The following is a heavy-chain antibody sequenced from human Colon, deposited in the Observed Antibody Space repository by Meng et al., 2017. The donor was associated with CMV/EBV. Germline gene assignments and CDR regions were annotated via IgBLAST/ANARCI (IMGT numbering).Heavy chain of an antibody. J-gene: IGHJ4*02. CDR2: VTGSGAIT. V-gene: IGHV3-23*01. CDR1: GFTFNSYA. CDR3: AKGTGVTGFDY. D-gene: IGHD4-23*01. Sequence: GESLKISCTASGFTFNSYALSWVRQPPGKGLQWVAAVTGSGAITYFADSVKGRFSISRDNSKNTVHLQMNSLRAEDTAVYYCAKGTGVTGFDYWGQGTLVTVSS.